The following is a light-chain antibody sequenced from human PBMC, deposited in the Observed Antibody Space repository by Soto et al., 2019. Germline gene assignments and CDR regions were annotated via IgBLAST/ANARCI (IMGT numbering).Light chain of an antibody. CDR1: SGHSSYI. Sequence: QSVLTQSSSASASLGSSVKLTCTLSSGHSSYIIAWHQQQPGKAPRYLMKLEGSGSYNKGSGVPDRFSGSSSGADRYLTISNPQFEDEANYFCETWDSNPGVFGGGPKLPVL. V-gene: IGLV4-60*02. CDR3: ETWDSNPGV. CDR2: LEGSGSY. J-gene: IGLJ2*01.